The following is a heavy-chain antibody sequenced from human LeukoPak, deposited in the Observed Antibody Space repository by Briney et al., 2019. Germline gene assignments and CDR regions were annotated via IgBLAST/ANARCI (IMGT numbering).Heavy chain of an antibody. V-gene: IGHV3-15*01. CDR3: SADVPPSYGGGYEAQIDF. D-gene: IGHD6-19*01. J-gene: IGHJ4*02. CDR1: GFTFRNAW. Sequence: GGSLRLSCAASGFTFRNAWMGWVRQAPGKGLEWVGRIRSGGTTDYAAPVRGRFTISRDDLKDMVYLQMDSLKTEDTAVYYCSADVPPSYGGGYEAQIDFWGQGTLVTVSS. CDR2: IRSGGTT.